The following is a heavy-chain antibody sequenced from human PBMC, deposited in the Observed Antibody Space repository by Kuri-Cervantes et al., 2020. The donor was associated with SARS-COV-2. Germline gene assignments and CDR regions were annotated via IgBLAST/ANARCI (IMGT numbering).Heavy chain of an antibody. D-gene: IGHD5-12*01. CDR2: IYYSGST. CDR3: ARGRGYSGYDSPLNWFDP. V-gene: IGHV4-31*03. Sequence: LRLSCTVSGGSISSGGYYWSWIRQHPGKGLEWIGYIYYSGSTYYNPSLKSRVTISVDTSKNQFSLKLSSVTAADTAVYYCARGRGYSGYDSPLNWFDPWGQGTLVTVSS. CDR1: GGSISSGGYY. J-gene: IGHJ5*02.